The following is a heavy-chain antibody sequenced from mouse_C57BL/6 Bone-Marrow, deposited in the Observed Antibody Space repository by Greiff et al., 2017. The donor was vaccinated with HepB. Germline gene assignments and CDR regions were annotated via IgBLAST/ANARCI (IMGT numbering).Heavy chain of an antibody. Sequence: VQLQQPGAELVMPGASVKLSCKASGYTFTSYWMHWVKQRPGQGLEWIGEIDPSDSYTNYNQKFKGKSTLTVDKSSSTAYMQLSSLTSEDSAVYYCARRRAMITYYFDYWGQGTTLTVSS. CDR1: GYTFTSYW. CDR2: IDPSDSYT. CDR3: ARRRAMITYYFDY. V-gene: IGHV1-69*01. D-gene: IGHD2-4*01. J-gene: IGHJ2*01.